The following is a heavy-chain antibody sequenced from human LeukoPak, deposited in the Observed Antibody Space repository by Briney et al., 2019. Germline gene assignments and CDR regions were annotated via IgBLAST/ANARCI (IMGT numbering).Heavy chain of an antibody. J-gene: IGHJ2*01. D-gene: IGHD1-26*01. CDR1: GDSVSSNSAA. CDR2: TYYRSKWNN. V-gene: IGHV6-1*01. Sequence: SQTLSLTCAISGDSVSSNSAAWNWIRQSPSRGLEWLGRTYYRSKWNNDYAGSVKSRLIINPDTSKNQFSLRLSSVTPEDTAVYFCARAREGGWYFDLWGRGTLVTVSS. CDR3: ARAREGGWYFDL.